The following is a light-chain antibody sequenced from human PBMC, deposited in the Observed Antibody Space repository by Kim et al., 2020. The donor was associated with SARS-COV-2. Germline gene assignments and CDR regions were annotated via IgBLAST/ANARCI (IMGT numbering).Light chain of an antibody. V-gene: IGKV1-39*01. CDR2: GAS. Sequence: DIQMTQSPSSLSASVGDRVTITCRASQNIRIYLNWYEQKPGRAPKLLIYGASSLESGVPSRFSGSGSGTDFTLTISSLQPEDFATYHCQQTYISPQTFGQGTKLEIK. CDR3: QQTYISPQT. CDR1: QNIRIY. J-gene: IGKJ2*01.